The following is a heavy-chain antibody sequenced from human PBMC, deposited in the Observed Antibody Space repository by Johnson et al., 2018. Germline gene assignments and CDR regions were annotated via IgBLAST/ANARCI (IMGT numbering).Heavy chain of an antibody. CDR3: TRTGRGGMVNGMDV. CDR1: GFTFSGSA. Sequence: VQLQESGGGLVQPGGSLKLSCAASGFTFSGSAMHWVRQASGKGLEWVGRIRSKANSYATAYAASVKGRFTISRDDSKNTAYLQMNNLKTEDTAVYYCTRTGRGGMVNGMDVWGQGTTVTVSS. CDR2: IRSKANSYAT. J-gene: IGHJ6*02. V-gene: IGHV3-73*02. D-gene: IGHD5-18*01.